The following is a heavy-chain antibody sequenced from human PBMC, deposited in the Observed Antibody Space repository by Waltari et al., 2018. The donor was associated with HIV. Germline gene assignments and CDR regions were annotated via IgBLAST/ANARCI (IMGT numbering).Heavy chain of an antibody. J-gene: IGHJ3*02. CDR3: ARENTMTYYDALDI. V-gene: IGHV3-74*01. CDR2: SSREGVNK. CDR1: GFTFRIYW. Sequence: EVQLVESGGGLVQPGGSLRLSCAASGFTFRIYWRHWVRQAPGKGLLWVSCSSREGVNKNYAYSVKGRLTISRDNAKNTRYLQSNSLRADDTAVYYCARENTMTYYDALDIWGQGTMVTVSS. D-gene: IGHD4-17*01.